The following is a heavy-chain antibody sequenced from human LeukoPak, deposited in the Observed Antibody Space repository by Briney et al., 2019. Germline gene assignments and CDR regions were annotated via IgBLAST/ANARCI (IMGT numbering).Heavy chain of an antibody. CDR2: IYPGDSDT. CDR1: GYSFTSYW. D-gene: IGHD6-19*01. V-gene: IGHV5-51*01. J-gene: IGHJ3*02. CDR3: ARLVPQAVAGMGGAFDI. Sequence: GESLKISCKGSGYSFTSYWIGWVRQMPGKGLEWMGIIYPGDSDTRYSPSFQGQVTISADKSISTAYLQWSSLKASDTAMYYCARLVPQAVAGMGGAFDIWGQGTMVTVSS.